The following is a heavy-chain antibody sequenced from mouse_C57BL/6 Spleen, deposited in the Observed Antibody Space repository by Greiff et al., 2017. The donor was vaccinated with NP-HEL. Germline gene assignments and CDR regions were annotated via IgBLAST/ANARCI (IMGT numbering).Heavy chain of an antibody. CDR1: GYTFTSYG. CDR3: ARERNDGYLYAMDY. J-gene: IGHJ4*01. V-gene: IGHV1-81*01. D-gene: IGHD2-3*01. CDR2: IYPRSGNT. Sequence: QVQLQQSGAELARPGASVKLSCKASGYTFTSYGISWVKQRTGQGLEWIGEIYPRSGNTYYNEKFKGKATLTADKSSSTAYMELRSLTSEDSAVYFCARERNDGYLYAMDYWGQGTSVTVSS.